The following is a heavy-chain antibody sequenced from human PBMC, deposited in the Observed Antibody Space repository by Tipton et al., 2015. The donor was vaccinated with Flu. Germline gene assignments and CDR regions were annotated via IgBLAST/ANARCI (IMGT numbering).Heavy chain of an antibody. D-gene: IGHD3-16*01. CDR1: GFTFSDYY. J-gene: IGHJ3*02. CDR2: ISSSGSTI. CDR3: ARDLNYARGRSAFDI. V-gene: IGHV3-11*04. Sequence: SLRLSCAASGFTFSDYYMSWIRQAPGKGLEWVSYISSSGSTIYYADSVKGRFTISRDNAKNSLYLQMNSLRAEDTAVYYCARDLNYARGRSAFDICGQGTMVTVSS.